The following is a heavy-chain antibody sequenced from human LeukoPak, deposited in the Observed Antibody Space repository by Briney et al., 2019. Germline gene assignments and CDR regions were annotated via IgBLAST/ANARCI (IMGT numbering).Heavy chain of an antibody. CDR2: ISYDGSNK. D-gene: IGHD6-13*01. Sequence: GGSLRLSCAASGFTFSSYGMHWVRQAPGEGLEWVAVISYDGSNKYYADSVKGRFTISRDNSKNTLYLQMNSLRAEDTAVYYCAKALQQLVSFYFDYWGQGTLVTVSS. V-gene: IGHV3-30*18. J-gene: IGHJ4*02. CDR1: GFTFSSYG. CDR3: AKALQQLVSFYFDY.